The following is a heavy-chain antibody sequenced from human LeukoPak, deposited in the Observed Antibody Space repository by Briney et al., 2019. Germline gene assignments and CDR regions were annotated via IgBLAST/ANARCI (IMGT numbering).Heavy chain of an antibody. D-gene: IGHD3-22*01. V-gene: IGHV3-23*01. CDR2: ISGSGGST. J-gene: IGHJ3*02. CDR3: AKDSAYDSSGYRDAFDI. CDR1: GFTFSSYA. Sequence: GGSLRLSCAASGFTFSSYAMSWVRQAPGKGLEWVSAISGSGGSTYYADSVKGRFTISRDNSKNTLYLQMNSLRAEDTAVYYCAKDSAYDSSGYRDAFDIWGQGTMVTVSS.